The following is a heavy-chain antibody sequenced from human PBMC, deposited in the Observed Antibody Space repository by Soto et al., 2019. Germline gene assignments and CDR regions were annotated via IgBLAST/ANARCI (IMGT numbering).Heavy chain of an antibody. D-gene: IGHD2-21*02. CDR2: ISGNNGNT. CDR1: GYNFNNHG. Sequence: QVQLVQSGPEVKKPGASVTLSCKASGYNFNNHGISWVRQAPGQGLEWMGWISGNNGNTKYGQKFQGRVSLTTDSSTSTAYMEMRSLRSDDTADYYCVRRVVTTLDDAFDIWGPGTRVTVSS. J-gene: IGHJ3*02. CDR3: VRRVVTTLDDAFDI. V-gene: IGHV1-18*01.